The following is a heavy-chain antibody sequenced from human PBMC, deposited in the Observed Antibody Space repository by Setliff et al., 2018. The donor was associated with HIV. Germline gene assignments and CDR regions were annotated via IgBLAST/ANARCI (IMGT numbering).Heavy chain of an antibody. CDR2: VYYSGST. CDR3: ARVDTMLLFFDL. CDR1: GYSVTSDYY. V-gene: IGHV4-38-2*01. D-gene: IGHD3-10*02. J-gene: IGHJ4*02. Sequence: PSETLSLTCVVSGYSVTSDYYWGWIRQSPGKGLEWIGSVYYSGSTYHNPSLKSRITISIDTSKDHFSLHLTSVTAADTAIYYCARVDTMLLFFDLRGQGTLVTVSS.